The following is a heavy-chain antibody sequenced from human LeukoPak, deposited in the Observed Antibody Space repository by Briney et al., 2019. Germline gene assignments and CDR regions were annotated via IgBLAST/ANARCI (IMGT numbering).Heavy chain of an antibody. CDR3: ATALWSRWLMDY. CDR1: GYTLTELS. D-gene: IGHD4-23*01. J-gene: IGHJ4*02. Sequence: ASVKVSCKVSGYTLTELSMYWVRQAPGKGLEWMGGFDPEDGETIYAQKFQGRVTMTEDTSTDTAYMELSSLRSEDTAVYYCATALWSRWLMDYWGQGTLVTVSS. CDR2: FDPEDGET. V-gene: IGHV1-24*01.